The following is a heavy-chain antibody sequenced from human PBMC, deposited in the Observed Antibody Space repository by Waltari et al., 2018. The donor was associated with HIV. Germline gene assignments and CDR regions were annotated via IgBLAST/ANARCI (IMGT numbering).Heavy chain of an antibody. CDR2: IYQSGST. CDR3: ARFYGYSGSYPGAPDDY. Sequence: QVQLQESGPGLVKPSETLSLTCAVSGYSISSGYYWGWIRQPPGEGLEWIGSIYQSGSTYSHPSRESRLNIAVDTAKNLFSLKLSSVTAADTAVYYCARFYGYSGSYPGAPDDYWGQGTLVTVSS. D-gene: IGHD1-26*01. CDR1: GYSISSGYY. V-gene: IGHV4-38-2*01. J-gene: IGHJ4*02.